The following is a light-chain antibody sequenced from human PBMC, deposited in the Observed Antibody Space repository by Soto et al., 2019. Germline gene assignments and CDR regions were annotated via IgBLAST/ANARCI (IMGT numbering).Light chain of an antibody. CDR3: SSFASSNTWV. CDR1: SSDVGAYNY. V-gene: IGLV2-8*01. J-gene: IGLJ3*02. CDR2: EVT. Sequence: QSVLTQPPSASGSPGQSVTISCTGTSSDVGAYNYFSWYQQHAGKAPKLVIYEVTKRPSGVTDRFSGSKSANTAPLTVSGLQAEEEADYYCSSFASSNTWVFGGGTKLTVL.